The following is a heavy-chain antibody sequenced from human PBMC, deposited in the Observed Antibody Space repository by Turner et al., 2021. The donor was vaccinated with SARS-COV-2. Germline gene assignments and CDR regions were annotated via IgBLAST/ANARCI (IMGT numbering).Heavy chain of an antibody. J-gene: IGHJ4*02. D-gene: IGHD2-21*02. CDR1: GYTLTGYY. CDR3: ATGYAYCGGDCSIDY. V-gene: IGHV1-24*01. Sequence: QVQLVQVGAEVKKPGASVKVSCKASGYTLTGYYMHWVRQAPGQGLEWMGGFDPEDAETIYAQKFQGRVTMTEDTSADTAYMELSSLRSEDTAVYYCATGYAYCGGDCSIDYWGQGTLVTVSS. CDR2: FDPEDAET.